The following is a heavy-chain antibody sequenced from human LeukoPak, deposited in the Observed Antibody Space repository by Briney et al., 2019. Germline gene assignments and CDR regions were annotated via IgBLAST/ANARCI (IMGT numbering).Heavy chain of an antibody. Sequence: GGSLRLSCAASGFTFSNYAMHWVCQAPGKGLEWVAVISYDESNKYYADSVKGRFTISRDNSKNTLWLQMNSLRAEDTAVYYCASVVAAAFDHWGQGTLVTVSS. V-gene: IGHV3-30-3*01. J-gene: IGHJ4*02. CDR1: GFTFSNYA. CDR3: ASVVAAAFDH. CDR2: ISYDESNK. D-gene: IGHD6-13*01.